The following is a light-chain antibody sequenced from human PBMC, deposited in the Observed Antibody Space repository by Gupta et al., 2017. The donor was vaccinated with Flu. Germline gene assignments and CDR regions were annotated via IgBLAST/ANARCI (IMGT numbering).Light chain of an antibody. CDR2: QHT. CDR3: QAGDSTSVV. J-gene: IGLJ2*01. V-gene: IGLV3-1*01. Sequence: SYELPQPPSVSVSPGQTASITCSGHRLGDKYACWYQQKPGQSPVLVIYQHTVRPSGIPERFSGSTSGNTATLTISGTQAKDAADYYCQAGDSTSVVFGGGTKLTVL. CDR1: RLGDKY.